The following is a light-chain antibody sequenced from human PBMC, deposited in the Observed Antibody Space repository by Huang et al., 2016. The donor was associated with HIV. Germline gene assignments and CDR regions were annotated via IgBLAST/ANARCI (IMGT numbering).Light chain of an antibody. Sequence: DVVLTQSPLSLPVTLGQPASISCKSSHSLLHSDGNTYLNWFLQRPGQSPRRLSYKVSNRDFGVPARFSGSGSGADFTLTISRVEADDIGVYYCMQGTHWPQTFGQGTKVEVK. CDR1: HSLLHSDGNTY. CDR3: MQGTHWPQT. V-gene: IGKV2-30*02. J-gene: IGKJ1*01. CDR2: KVS.